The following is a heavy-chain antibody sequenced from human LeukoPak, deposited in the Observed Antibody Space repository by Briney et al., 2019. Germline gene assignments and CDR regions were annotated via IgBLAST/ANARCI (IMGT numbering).Heavy chain of an antibody. V-gene: IGHV3-7*01. Sequence: GRSLSLSCAASGCTFSRYWMSWVRQAAGKGLEGVANIKHDASEKYFIESLKGRCTISRDHAKTSLYLQMNRLRAEDTTVYYCARGYYDSNAQLFDYWGEGTLVTVSS. CDR3: ARGYYDSNAQLFDY. CDR1: GCTFSRYW. CDR2: IKHDASEK. D-gene: IGHD3-22*01. J-gene: IGHJ4*02.